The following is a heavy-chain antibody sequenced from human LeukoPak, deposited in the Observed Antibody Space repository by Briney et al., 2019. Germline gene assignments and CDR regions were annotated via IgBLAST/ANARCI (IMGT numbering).Heavy chain of an antibody. V-gene: IGHV4-59*01. CDR2: IYYTGST. CDR3: ARDIWFDP. Sequence: SETLSLTCTVSGDSISTYYWTWIRQPPGKGLEWIGYIYYTGSTEYSPSLESRVTISLDTSKNHFSLKLRSVTAADTAVYYCARDIWFDPWGQGTLVTVSS. J-gene: IGHJ5*02. CDR1: GDSISTYY.